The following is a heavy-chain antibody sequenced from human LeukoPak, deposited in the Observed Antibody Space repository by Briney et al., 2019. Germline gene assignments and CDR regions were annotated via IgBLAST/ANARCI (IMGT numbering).Heavy chain of an antibody. V-gene: IGHV4-39*01. CDR3: ARQSSSRHFDY. Sequence: PSDTLSLTCTVSGGSISSSSYYWGWIRQHPGKGLEWIGSIYYSGSTYYNPSLKSRVTISVDTSKNQFSLKLSSVTAADTAVYYCARQSSSRHFDYWGQGTLVTVSS. CDR1: GGSISSSSYY. D-gene: IGHD6-13*01. J-gene: IGHJ4*02. CDR2: IYYSGST.